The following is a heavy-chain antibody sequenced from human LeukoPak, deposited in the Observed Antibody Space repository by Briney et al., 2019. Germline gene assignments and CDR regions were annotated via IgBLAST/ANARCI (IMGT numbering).Heavy chain of an antibody. CDR1: GGSISSGSYY. Sequence: SQTLSLTCTVSGGSISSGSYYWSWIRQPAGKGLEWIGCIYTSGSTNYNPSLKSRGTISVDTSKNQFSLKLTSVTAADTAVYYCARVICSGGSCYSGDHYGMDVWGQGTTVTVSS. CDR3: ARVICSGGSCYSGDHYGMDV. J-gene: IGHJ6*02. CDR2: IYTSGST. D-gene: IGHD2-15*01. V-gene: IGHV4-61*02.